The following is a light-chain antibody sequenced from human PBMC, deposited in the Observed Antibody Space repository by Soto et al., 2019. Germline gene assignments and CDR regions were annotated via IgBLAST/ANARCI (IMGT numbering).Light chain of an antibody. CDR3: QQYNKWPAFT. CDR2: GAS. J-gene: IGKJ2*01. V-gene: IGKV3-15*01. Sequence: EIVMTQSPGTLSVSPGERATLSCRASQSVSSNLAWYQQKPGQAPRLLIYGASIRATGIPARFSGSGSGTVFTLTISSLQSEDFAIYYCQQYNKWPAFTFGQGTKLEI. CDR1: QSVSSN.